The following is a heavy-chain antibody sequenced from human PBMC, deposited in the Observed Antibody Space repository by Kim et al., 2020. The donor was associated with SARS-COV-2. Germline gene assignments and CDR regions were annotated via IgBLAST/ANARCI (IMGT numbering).Heavy chain of an antibody. D-gene: IGHD3-22*01. Sequence: ASVKVSCKASGYTFTSYGISWVRQAPGQGLEWMGWISAYNGNTNYAQKLQGRVTMTTDTSTSTAYMELRSLRSDDTAVYYCARDGDDSSGYYPEYFQHWGQGTLVTVSS. CDR2: ISAYNGNT. J-gene: IGHJ1*01. V-gene: IGHV1-18*01. CDR3: ARDGDDSSGYYPEYFQH. CDR1: GYTFTSYG.